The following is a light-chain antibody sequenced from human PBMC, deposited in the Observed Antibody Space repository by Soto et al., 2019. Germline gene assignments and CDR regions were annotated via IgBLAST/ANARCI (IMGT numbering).Light chain of an antibody. J-gene: IGKJ2*01. Sequence: EIVLTQSPASLSLSPGERATVSYRASQSVGTYLAWYQHSPGQAPRLLIYEAANRATGIPARFSGSGSGTDLTLTISSPEPEDFAVYYCQQRYNWPNTFGQGTKLEIK. V-gene: IGKV3-11*01. CDR1: QSVGTY. CDR3: QQRYNWPNT. CDR2: EAA.